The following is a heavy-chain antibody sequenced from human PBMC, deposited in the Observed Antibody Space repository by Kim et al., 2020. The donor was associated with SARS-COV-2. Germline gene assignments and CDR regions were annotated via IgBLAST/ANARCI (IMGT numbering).Heavy chain of an antibody. Sequence: GGSLRLSCAASGFTFSSYAMHWVRQAPGKGLEWVAVISYDGSNKYYADSVKGRFTISRDNSKSTLYLQMNSLRAEDTAVYYCAREDTSPADMVRGVIHSYNYYYNGMDGWGPGTTVTVSS. V-gene: IGHV3-30*04. CDR2: ISYDGSNK. CDR1: GFTFSSYA. CDR3: AREDTSPADMVRGVIHSYNYYYNGMDG. D-gene: IGHD3-10*01. J-gene: IGHJ6*02.